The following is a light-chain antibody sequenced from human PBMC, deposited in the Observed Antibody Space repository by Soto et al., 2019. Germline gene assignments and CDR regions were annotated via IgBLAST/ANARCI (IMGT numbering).Light chain of an antibody. V-gene: IGLV7-46*01. Sequence: QAVVTQEPSLTVSPGGTVTLTCGSSTGAVTSGHYPYWFQQKPGQAARTLIYDTSNKHSWTPARFSGSLLGGKAALTLSGAQPEDEAEYYCLLSYGGGHVFGTGTKLTVL. CDR1: TGAVTSGHY. CDR2: DTS. J-gene: IGLJ1*01. CDR3: LLSYGGGHV.